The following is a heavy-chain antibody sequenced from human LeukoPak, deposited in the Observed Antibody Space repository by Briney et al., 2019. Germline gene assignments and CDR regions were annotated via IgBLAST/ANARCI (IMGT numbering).Heavy chain of an antibody. CDR3: AREKLDFGGYMDV. CDR2: IYYSGST. V-gene: IGHV4-59*01. J-gene: IGHJ6*03. CDR1: GGSISSYY. Sequence: SETLSLTCTVSGGSISSYYWSWIRQPPGKGLEWIGYIYYSGSTNYNPSLKSRVTISVDTSKNQFSLKLSSVTAADTAVYYCAREKLDFGGYMDVWGKGTTVTASS. D-gene: IGHD3-16*01.